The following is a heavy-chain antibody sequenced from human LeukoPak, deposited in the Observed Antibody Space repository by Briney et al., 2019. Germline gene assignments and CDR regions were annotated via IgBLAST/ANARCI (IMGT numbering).Heavy chain of an antibody. J-gene: IGHJ4*02. V-gene: IGHV3-48*03. Sequence: GGSLRLSCAASGFIFNNYEMNWVRQAPGKGLEWISYINTIGTVTTDGDSVKGRFTISRDNARHSLYLQMNSPRVEDTAVYYCARDDRTRHRAFDSWGQGALVTVSS. D-gene: IGHD2-2*01. CDR2: INTIGTVT. CDR1: GFIFNNYE. CDR3: ARDDRTRHRAFDS.